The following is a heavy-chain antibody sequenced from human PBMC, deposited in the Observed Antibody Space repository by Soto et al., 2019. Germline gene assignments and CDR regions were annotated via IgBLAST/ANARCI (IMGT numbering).Heavy chain of an antibody. CDR1: GFNFKTYG. V-gene: IGHV3-30*03. CDR3: ASGLFPYCLSTRCHLEGDN. D-gene: IGHD2-2*01. J-gene: IGHJ4*02. CDR2: ISYDGSEK. Sequence: QVQLVESGGGVVQPGRSLRLSCAASGFNFKTYGMHWVRQAPGKGLEWVAVISYDGSEKYYAYSVKGRFNISRDNYKNMLYREVNSLRAEDTAVYYCASGLFPYCLSTRCHLEGDNWGQGTLVTVSS.